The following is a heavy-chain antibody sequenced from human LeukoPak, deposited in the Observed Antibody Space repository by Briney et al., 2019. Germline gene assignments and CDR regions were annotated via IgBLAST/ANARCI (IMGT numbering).Heavy chain of an antibody. J-gene: IGHJ5*02. CDR2: IYTSGST. CDR1: GGSISSYY. CDR3: ARDGRKYDILTGYYNNWFDP. V-gene: IGHV4-4*07. D-gene: IGHD3-9*01. Sequence: PSETLSLTRTVSGGSISSYYWSWIRQPAGKGLEWIGRIYTSGSTNYNPSLKSRVTMSVDTSKNQFSLKLSSVTAADTAVYYCARDGRKYDILTGYYNNWFDPWGQGTLDTVSS.